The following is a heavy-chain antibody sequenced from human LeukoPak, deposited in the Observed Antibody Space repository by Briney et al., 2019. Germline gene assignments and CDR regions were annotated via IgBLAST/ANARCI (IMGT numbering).Heavy chain of an antibody. J-gene: IGHJ5*02. Sequence: PSETLSLTCAVPGGSISSGGYSWSWIRQPPGKGLEWIGYIYHSGSTYYNPSLKSRVTISVDRSKNQFSLKLSSVTAADTAVYYCARVVVAAPGDWFDPWGQGTLVTVSS. CDR2: IYHSGST. CDR3: ARVVVAAPGDWFDP. CDR1: GGSISSGGYS. V-gene: IGHV4-30-2*01. D-gene: IGHD2-15*01.